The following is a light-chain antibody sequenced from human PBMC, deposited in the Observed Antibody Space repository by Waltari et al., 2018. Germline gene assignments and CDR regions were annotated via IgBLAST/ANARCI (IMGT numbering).Light chain of an antibody. CDR1: QGIRND. V-gene: IGKV1-6*01. CDR2: AAS. J-gene: IGKJ1*01. CDR3: QQSYSDPAWT. Sequence: AIQMTQSPSSLSASVGDRVTITCRASQGIRNDLGWYQQKPGKAPKLLIYAASSLQSGVPSRFSGSGSGTDFTLTISSLQPEDFATYYCQQSYSDPAWTFGQGTKVEIK.